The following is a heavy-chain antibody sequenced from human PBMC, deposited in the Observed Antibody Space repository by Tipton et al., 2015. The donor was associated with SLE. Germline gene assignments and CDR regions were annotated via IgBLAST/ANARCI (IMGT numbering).Heavy chain of an antibody. V-gene: IGHV4-61*02. J-gene: IGHJ6*04. Sequence: TLSLTCTVSGGSISSGSYYWSWIRQPAGKGLEWIGRIYTSGSTNYNPSLRSRVTISVDTSKNQFSLKLSSVTAADTAVYYCARERSMITFGGLIVGDGMDVWGKGTTITVSS. CDR3: ARERSMITFGGLIVGDGMDV. CDR2: IYTSGST. CDR1: GGSISSGSYY. D-gene: IGHD3-16*02.